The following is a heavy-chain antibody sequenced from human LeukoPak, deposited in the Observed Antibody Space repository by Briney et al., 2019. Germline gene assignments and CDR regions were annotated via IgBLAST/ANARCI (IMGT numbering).Heavy chain of an antibody. V-gene: IGHV4-4*07. CDR2: IYTSGAT. Sequence: PSETLSLTCTVSGGSISPYYWSWIRQPAGKGLEWIGRIYTSGATNYNPSLSSRVTMSRDTSKNQFSLELRSVTAADTAVYYCARNREYSSGWYYFDDWGQGTLVTVSS. CDR1: GGSISPYY. D-gene: IGHD6-19*01. J-gene: IGHJ4*02. CDR3: ARNREYSSGWYYFDD.